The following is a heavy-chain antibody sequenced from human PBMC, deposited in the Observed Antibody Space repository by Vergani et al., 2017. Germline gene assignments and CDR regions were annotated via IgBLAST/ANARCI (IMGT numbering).Heavy chain of an antibody. CDR2: IYYSGST. J-gene: IGHJ4*02. D-gene: IGHD2-2*01. CDR3: ARVRLGYCSSTSCYVGPNFDY. Sequence: QESGPVLVKPTETLTLTCTVSGFSLSNARMGVSWIRQPPGKGLEWIGYIYYSGSTYYNPSLKSRVTISVDTSKNQFSLKLSSVTAADTAVYYCARVRLGYCSSTSCYVGPNFDYWGQGTLVTVSS. CDR1: GFSLSNARMG. V-gene: IGHV4-30-4*08.